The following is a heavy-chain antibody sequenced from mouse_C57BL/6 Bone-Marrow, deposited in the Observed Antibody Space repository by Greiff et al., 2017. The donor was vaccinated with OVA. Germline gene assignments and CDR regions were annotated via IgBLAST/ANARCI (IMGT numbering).Heavy chain of an antibody. CDR1: GFTFSDYG. Sequence: DVHLVESGGGLVQPGGSLKLSCAASGFTFSDYGMAWVRQAPRKGPEWVAFISNLAYSIYYADTVTGRFTISRENAKNTLYLEMSSLRSEDTAMYYCAREGYYGSSYYWYFDVWGTGTTVTVSS. CDR2: ISNLAYSI. V-gene: IGHV5-15*01. CDR3: AREGYYGSSYYWYFDV. J-gene: IGHJ1*03. D-gene: IGHD1-1*01.